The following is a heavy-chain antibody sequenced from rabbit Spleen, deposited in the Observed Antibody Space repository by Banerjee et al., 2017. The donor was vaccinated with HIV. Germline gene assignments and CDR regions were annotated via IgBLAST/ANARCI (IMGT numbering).Heavy chain of an antibody. CDR2: IHAGSSGVT. J-gene: IGHJ6*01. Sequence: QSLEESGGDLVKPGASLTLTCTASGFSFSAGYYMCWVRQAPGKGLEWIACIHAGSSGVTYYANWAKGRFTISKTSSTTVTLQMTSLTAADTATYFCARDTGTSFSTYGMDLWGPGTLVTVS. V-gene: IGHV1S40*01. D-gene: IGHD8-1*01. CDR3: ARDTGTSFSTYGMDL. CDR1: GFSFSAGYY.